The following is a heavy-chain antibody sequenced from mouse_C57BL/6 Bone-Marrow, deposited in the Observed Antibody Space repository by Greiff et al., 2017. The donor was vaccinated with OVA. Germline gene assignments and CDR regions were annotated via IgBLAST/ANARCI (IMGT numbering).Heavy chain of an antibody. V-gene: IGHV1-19*01. J-gene: IGHJ4*01. CDR1: GYTFTDYY. CDR3: ARRDSNYEGNYAMDY. D-gene: IGHD2-5*01. Sequence: VQLQQSGPVLVKPGASVKMSCKASGYTFTDYYMNWVKQSHGKSLEWIGVINPYNGGTSYNPKFKGKATLTVDKSSSTAYMELNSLTSEDSAVYYCARRDSNYEGNYAMDYWGQGTSVTVSS. CDR2: INPYNGGT.